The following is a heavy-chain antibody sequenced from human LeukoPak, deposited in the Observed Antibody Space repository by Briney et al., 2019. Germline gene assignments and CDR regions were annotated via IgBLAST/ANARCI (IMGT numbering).Heavy chain of an antibody. Sequence: SETLSLTCTVSGGSISSSSYYWGWIRQPPGKGLEWIGSIYYSGSTYYNPSLKSRVTISVDTSKNQFSLKLSSVTAADTAVYYWARSVVVVAAGLVIPSGGWFDPWGQGTLVTVSS. CDR3: ARSVVVVAAGLVIPSGGWFDP. V-gene: IGHV4-39*07. J-gene: IGHJ5*02. CDR1: GGSISSSSYY. CDR2: IYYSGST. D-gene: IGHD2-15*01.